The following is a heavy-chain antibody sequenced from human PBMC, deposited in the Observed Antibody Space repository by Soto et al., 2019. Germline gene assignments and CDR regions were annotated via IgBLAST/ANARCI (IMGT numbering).Heavy chain of an antibody. CDR1: GDSVSSNSAA. CDR2: TFYRSKWYN. J-gene: IGHJ6*02. CDR3: AKEEGNDYYCDAKDV. V-gene: IGHV6-1*01. Sequence: PSQTLSLTCVISGDSVSSNSAAWSWIRQSPSRGLEWLGRTFYRSKWYNDYAVSVKGRITINPDTSKNLFSLQLNSVTPEDTAVYYCAKEEGNDYYCDAKDVSAQGTTVTVS.